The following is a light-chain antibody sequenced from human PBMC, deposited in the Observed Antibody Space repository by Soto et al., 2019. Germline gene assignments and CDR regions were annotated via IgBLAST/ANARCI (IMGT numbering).Light chain of an antibody. CDR2: DVS. Sequence: QSALTQPASVSGSPGQSITISCTGTSSDVGGYNYVSWYQHHPGKAPKLMIYDVSNRPSGVSNRFSGSKSDNTASLTISGLQAEDEADYYCNSYTSSSTLLYVFGTGTKGTVL. CDR3: NSYTSSSTLLYV. CDR1: SSDVGGYNY. J-gene: IGLJ1*01. V-gene: IGLV2-14*01.